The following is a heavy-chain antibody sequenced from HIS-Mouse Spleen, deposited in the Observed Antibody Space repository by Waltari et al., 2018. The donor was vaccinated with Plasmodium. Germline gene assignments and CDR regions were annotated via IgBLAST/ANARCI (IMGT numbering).Heavy chain of an antibody. Sequence: EVQLVESGGGLVQPGGSLRLSCAASGFPFSSYWLSGVRQAPGKGREWVANIKQDGSEKYYVDSVKGRFTISRDNAKNALYLQMNSLRAEDTAVYYCARGRVAVAGTAYWGQGTLVTVSS. CDR1: GFPFSSYW. D-gene: IGHD6-19*01. J-gene: IGHJ4*02. CDR3: ARGRVAVAGTAY. V-gene: IGHV3-7*01. CDR2: IKQDGSEK.